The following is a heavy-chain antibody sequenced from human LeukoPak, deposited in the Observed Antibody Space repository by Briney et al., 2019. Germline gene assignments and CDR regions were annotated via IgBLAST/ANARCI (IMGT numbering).Heavy chain of an antibody. D-gene: IGHD3-22*01. CDR2: IYSGGST. CDR1: GFTVSSNY. Sequence: GGSLRLSCAASGFTVSSNYMSWVRRAPGKGLEWVSVIYSGGSTYYADSVKGRFTISRDNSKNTLYLQMNSLRAEDTAVYYCARGSVVSEDFDYWSQGTLVTVSS. CDR3: ARGSVVSEDFDY. V-gene: IGHV3-53*01. J-gene: IGHJ4*02.